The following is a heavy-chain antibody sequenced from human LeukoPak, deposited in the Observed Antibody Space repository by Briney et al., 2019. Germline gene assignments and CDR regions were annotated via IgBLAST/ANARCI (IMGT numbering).Heavy chain of an antibody. Sequence: SVKVSCKASGGTFSSYAISWVRQAPGQGLEWMGGIIPIFGTANYAQKFQGRVTITADESTSTAYMELSSPRSEDTAVYYCARGVATIKFSHNPYYFDYWGQGTLVTVSS. V-gene: IGHV1-69*13. CDR2: IIPIFGTA. CDR1: GGTFSSYA. D-gene: IGHD5-12*01. CDR3: ARGVATIKFSHNPYYFDY. J-gene: IGHJ4*02.